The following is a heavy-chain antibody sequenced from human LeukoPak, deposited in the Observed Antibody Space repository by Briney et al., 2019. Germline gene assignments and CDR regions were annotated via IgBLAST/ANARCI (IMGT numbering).Heavy chain of an antibody. J-gene: IGHJ4*02. CDR2: IKRDGSER. D-gene: IGHD3-3*01. CDR1: GFTFSSYG. V-gene: IGHV3-7*01. CDR3: ARDKEAAVDFWSGYYPL. Sequence: GGSLRLSCAASGFTFSSYGMHWVRQAPGKGLEWVANIKRDGSERYYGDSVKGRFTISRDNAKNSLYLQMNTLRAEDTAVYYCARDKEAAVDFWSGYYPLWGQGTLVTVSS.